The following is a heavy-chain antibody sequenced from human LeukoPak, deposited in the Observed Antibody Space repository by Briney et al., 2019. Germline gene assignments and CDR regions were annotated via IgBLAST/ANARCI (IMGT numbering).Heavy chain of an antibody. J-gene: IGHJ1*01. CDR3: ARSRDSSGWHPFQH. Sequence: GGSLRLSCSASGFSVSSNYMSWVRQAPGKGPEWVSVIYSGGRPEYPEYADSVKGRFTISRDKSKNTLYLQVNSLRAEDTAVYYCARSRDSSGWHPFQHWGQGTLVTVSS. D-gene: IGHD6-19*01. V-gene: IGHV3-53*01. CDR1: GFSVSSNY. CDR2: IYSGGRPEYP.